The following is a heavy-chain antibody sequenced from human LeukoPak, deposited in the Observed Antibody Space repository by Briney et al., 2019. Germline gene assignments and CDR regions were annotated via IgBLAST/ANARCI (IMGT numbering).Heavy chain of an antibody. Sequence: SETLSLTCAVYGGSFSGYYWSWIRQPPGKGLEWIGEINHSGSTNYNPSLESRVTISVDTSKNQFSLKLSSVTAADTAVYYCARQPHDIVVVPAAGYWFDPWGQGTLVTVSS. D-gene: IGHD2-2*01. CDR2: INHSGST. J-gene: IGHJ5*02. V-gene: IGHV4-34*01. CDR1: GGSFSGYY. CDR3: ARQPHDIVVVPAAGYWFDP.